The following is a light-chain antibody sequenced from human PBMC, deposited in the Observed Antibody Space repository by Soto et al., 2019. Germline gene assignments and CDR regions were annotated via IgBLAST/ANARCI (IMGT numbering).Light chain of an antibody. Sequence: EIGLTQSPATLSLSPGERATLSCRASQSVSSYLAWYQQKPGQAPRLLIYDASNRATGIPARFSGSGSGTDFTLTICSLEPEDFAVYYCQQRSNWPPITFGQGTRLEIK. CDR2: DAS. CDR1: QSVSSY. CDR3: QQRSNWPPIT. V-gene: IGKV3-11*01. J-gene: IGKJ5*01.